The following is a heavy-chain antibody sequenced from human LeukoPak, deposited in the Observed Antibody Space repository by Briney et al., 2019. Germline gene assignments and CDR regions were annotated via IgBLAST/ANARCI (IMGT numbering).Heavy chain of an antibody. CDR3: TTEGSSAWYDY. D-gene: IGHD6-19*01. J-gene: IGHJ4*02. Sequence: PGGSLRLSCAASGFTFSNAWMSWVRQAPGKGLEWVGRIKSKTDGGITEYGAPVKGRFTISRDDSKNTLYVQMNSLKTEDTAVYYCTTEGSSAWYDYWGQGTLVTVSS. V-gene: IGHV3-15*01. CDR2: IKSKTDGGIT. CDR1: GFTFSNAW.